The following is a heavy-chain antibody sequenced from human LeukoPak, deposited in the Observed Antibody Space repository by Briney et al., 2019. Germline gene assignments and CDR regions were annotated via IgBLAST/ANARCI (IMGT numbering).Heavy chain of an antibody. D-gene: IGHD3-10*01. V-gene: IGHV4-39*07. CDR1: GGFISSSSYY. CDR2: IYYSGCT. J-gene: IGHJ4*02. CDR3: ARDLPYYYGSGSEDDFDY. Sequence: SETLSLTCTVSGGFISSSSYYWGWIRQPPGEGLEWIGSIYYSGCTYYNPSLKSRVTISVDTSKNQFSLKLSSVTAADTAVYYCARDLPYYYGSGSEDDFDYWGQGTLVTVSS.